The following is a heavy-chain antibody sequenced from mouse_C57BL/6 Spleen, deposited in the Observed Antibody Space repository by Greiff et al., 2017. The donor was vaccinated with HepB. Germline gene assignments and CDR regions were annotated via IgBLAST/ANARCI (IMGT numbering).Heavy chain of an antibody. CDR3: ARAPTGTGDYFDY. CDR1: GYAFSSYW. V-gene: IGHV1-80*01. D-gene: IGHD4-1*02. CDR2: IYPGDGDT. Sequence: QVQLQQSGAELVKPGASVKISCKASGYAFSSYWMNWVKQRPGKGLEWIGQIYPGDGDTNYNGKFKGKATLTADNSSSTAYMQRSSLTSEDSAVSFCARAPTGTGDYFDYWGQGTTLTVSS. J-gene: IGHJ2*01.